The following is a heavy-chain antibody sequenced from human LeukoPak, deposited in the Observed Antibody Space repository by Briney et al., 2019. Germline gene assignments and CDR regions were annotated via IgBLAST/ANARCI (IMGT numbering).Heavy chain of an antibody. Sequence: SVKVSCKSSGGTLNNYDMSWVRQAPGQRLEWRGAIFTAFGTTNYAPKFQGRVAITTYESSTTAYMELSSLRSEDTAVYYCARSRSHSGTYVRGDRDSFSMWGQGTMVSVSS. D-gene: IGHD3-16*01. CDR1: GGTLNNYD. CDR2: IFTAFGTT. CDR3: ARSRSHSGTYVRGDRDSFSM. J-gene: IGHJ3*02. V-gene: IGHV1-69*05.